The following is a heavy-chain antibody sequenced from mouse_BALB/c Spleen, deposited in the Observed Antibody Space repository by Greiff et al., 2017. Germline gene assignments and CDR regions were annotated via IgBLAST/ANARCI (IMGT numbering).Heavy chain of an antibody. CDR3: ARAYDYDDAMDY. V-gene: IGHV5-15*02. D-gene: IGHD2-4*01. CDR1: GFTFSDYG. J-gene: IGHJ4*01. CDR2: ISNLAYSI. Sequence: EVKLQESGGGLVQPGGSRKLSCAASGFTFSDYGMAWVRQAPGKGPEWVAFISNLAYSIYYADTVTGRFTISRENAKNTLYLEMSSLRSEDTAMYYCARAYDYDDAMDYWGQGTSVTVSS.